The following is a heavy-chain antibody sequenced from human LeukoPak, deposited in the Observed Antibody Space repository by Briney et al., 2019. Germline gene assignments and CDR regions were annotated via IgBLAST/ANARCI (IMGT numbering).Heavy chain of an antibody. CDR3: AKDEGGWYGKNFQH. CDR2: ISGSGGST. CDR1: GFTFSSYA. D-gene: IGHD6-19*01. J-gene: IGHJ1*01. Sequence: RSGGSLRLSCAASGFTFSSYAMSWVRQAPGKGLEWVSAISGSGGSTYYADSVKGRFTISRDNSKNTLYLQMNSLRAEDTAVYYCAKDEGGWYGKNFQHWGQGTLVTVSS. V-gene: IGHV3-23*01.